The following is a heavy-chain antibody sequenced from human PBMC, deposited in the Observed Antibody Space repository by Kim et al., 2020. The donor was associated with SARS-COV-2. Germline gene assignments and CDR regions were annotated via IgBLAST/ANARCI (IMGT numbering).Heavy chain of an antibody. CDR3: AGEPELLKGINWFDP. V-gene: IGHV1-2*02. Sequence: QKFQGRVTMTRDTSISTAYMELSRLRSDDTAVYYCAGEPELLKGINWFDPWGQGTLVTVSS. J-gene: IGHJ5*02. D-gene: IGHD2-15*01.